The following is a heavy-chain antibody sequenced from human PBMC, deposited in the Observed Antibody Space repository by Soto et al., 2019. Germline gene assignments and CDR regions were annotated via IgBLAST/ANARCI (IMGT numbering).Heavy chain of an antibody. Sequence: PGGSLRLSCAASGFTFSSYSMNWVRQAPGKGLEWVSYISSSSSTIYYAVSVQGRITINPDTSNNQFSLHLSSVTPDDTAVYYCVRLIGNSWLDSWGQGTPVTVSS. CDR1: GFTFSSYS. J-gene: IGHJ5*01. V-gene: IGHV3-48*01. CDR2: ISSSSSTI. CDR3: VRLIGNSWLDS. D-gene: IGHD2-8*01.